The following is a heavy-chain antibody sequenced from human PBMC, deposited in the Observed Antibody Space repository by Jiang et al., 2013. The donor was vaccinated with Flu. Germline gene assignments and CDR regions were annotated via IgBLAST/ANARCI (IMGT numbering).Heavy chain of an antibody. J-gene: IGHJ6*02. CDR1: GDNVSSNSAA. D-gene: IGHD5-18*01. CDR3: ARIVYSYDRYYYYGMDV. Sequence: QTLSLTCAVSGDNVSSNSAAWTWIRQSPSRGLEWLGRTYYRSKWYNDYAVSVKSRITINPDTSKNQFSLQLNSVTPEDTAVYFCARIVYSYDRYYYYGMDVWGQGTTVAVSS. CDR2: TYYRSKWYN. V-gene: IGHV6-1*01.